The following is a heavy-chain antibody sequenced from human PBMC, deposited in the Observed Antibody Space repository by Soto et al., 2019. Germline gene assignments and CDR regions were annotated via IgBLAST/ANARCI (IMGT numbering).Heavy chain of an antibody. V-gene: IGHV4-59*01. J-gene: IGHJ6*02. CDR2: IYYSGST. CDR3: ARVGSCISTSCFWNYYYYYGMDV. D-gene: IGHD2-2*01. Sequence: SETLSLTCTVSGGSISSYYWSWIRQPPGKGLEWIGYIYYSGSTNYNPSLKSRVTISVDTSKNQFSLKLSSVTAADTAVYYCARVGSCISTSCFWNYYYYYGMDVWGQGTTVTVSS. CDR1: GGSISSYY.